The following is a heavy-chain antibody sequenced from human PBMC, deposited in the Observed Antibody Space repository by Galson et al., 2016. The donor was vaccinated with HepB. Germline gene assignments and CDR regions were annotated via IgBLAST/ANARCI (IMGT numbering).Heavy chain of an antibody. CDR1: GFTFSSCA. J-gene: IGHJ4*02. CDR2: ISHNGGDT. Sequence: SLRLSCAASGFTFSSCAMHWVRQAPGKGLEYVSAISHNGGDTYHADSVKGRFTISRDNSRNTLYLQMSGLRTEDTAVYYCVKDRFTMIRGLPGTWWGRGALVIVSS. D-gene: IGHD3-10*01. V-gene: IGHV3-64D*08. CDR3: VKDRFTMIRGLPGTW.